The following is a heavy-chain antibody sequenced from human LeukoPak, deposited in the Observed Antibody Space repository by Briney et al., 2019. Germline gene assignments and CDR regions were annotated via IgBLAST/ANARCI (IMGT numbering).Heavy chain of an antibody. CDR3: AGADPFRSSSFLFDF. CDR2: IYYSGST. V-gene: IGHV4-59*01. CDR1: GDSISSYY. D-gene: IGHD6-13*01. Sequence: PSETLSLTCTVSGDSISSYYWSWIRQPPGKGLEWIGYIYYSGSTNYNPSLKSRVTISLDTSKNQFSLKLSSVTAADTAMYYCAGADPFRSSSFLFDFWGQGTLVTVSS. J-gene: IGHJ4*02.